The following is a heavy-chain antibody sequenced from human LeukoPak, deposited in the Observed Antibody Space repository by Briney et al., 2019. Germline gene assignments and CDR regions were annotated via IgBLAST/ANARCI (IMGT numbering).Heavy chain of an antibody. Sequence: GGSLRLSCAASGSTFSNYAMHWVRQAPGKGLEWVAVISYDGSFKYYADSVRGRFTISRDNSKNTMYLQMNSLRAEDTAVYYCAQDRAWIEFYFWGQGTLVTVSS. CDR3: AQDRAWIEFYF. CDR2: ISYDGSFK. V-gene: IGHV3-30*04. D-gene: IGHD5-12*01. J-gene: IGHJ4*02. CDR1: GSTFSNYA.